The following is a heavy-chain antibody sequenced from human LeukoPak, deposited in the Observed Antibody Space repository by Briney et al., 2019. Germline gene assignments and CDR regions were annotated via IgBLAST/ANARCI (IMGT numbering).Heavy chain of an antibody. CDR1: GFTVSSAY. Sequence: QSGGSLRLSCAASGFTVSSAYMTWVRQAPGKGLEWVSVIYSGGNTYYADSVKGRFTISRDNSKNTLYLQMNSLRAEDTAVYYRAKRDDYFDYWGQGALVTVSS. J-gene: IGHJ4*02. CDR3: AKRDDYFDY. CDR2: IYSGGNT. V-gene: IGHV3-53*01.